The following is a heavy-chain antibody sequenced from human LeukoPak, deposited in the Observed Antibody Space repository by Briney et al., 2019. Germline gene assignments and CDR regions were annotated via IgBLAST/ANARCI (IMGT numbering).Heavy chain of an antibody. D-gene: IGHD6-13*01. Sequence: SETLSLTCTVSGGSISSSIYHWGWIRQPPGKGLEWIGSIYYSGTTYYNPSLKSRVTISVDTYKNQFSLKLSSVTAAGTAVYYCARQGSSWIDYWGQGTLVTVSS. CDR1: GGSISSSIYH. J-gene: IGHJ4*02. V-gene: IGHV4-39*01. CDR3: ARQGSSWIDY. CDR2: IYYSGTT.